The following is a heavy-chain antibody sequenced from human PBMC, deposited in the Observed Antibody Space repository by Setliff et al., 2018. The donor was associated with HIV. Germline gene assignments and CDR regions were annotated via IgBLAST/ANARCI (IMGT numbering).Heavy chain of an antibody. Sequence: ASVKVSCKSSAGSFSIFAINWVRQAPGQGLEWMGGMMTIFSTTNYARKFQGRVTITTDESTGTAYMELSNLRSEDTAVYYCATEGAGGSYQRASALDVWGQGTRGTVSS. CDR3: ATEGAGGSYQRASALDV. D-gene: IGHD1-26*01. CDR2: MMTIFSTT. V-gene: IGHV1-69*05. J-gene: IGHJ3*01. CDR1: AGSFSIFA.